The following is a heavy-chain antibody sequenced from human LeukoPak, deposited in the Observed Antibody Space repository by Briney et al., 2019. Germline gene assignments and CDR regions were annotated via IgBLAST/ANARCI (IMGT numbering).Heavy chain of an antibody. D-gene: IGHD3-22*01. CDR2: MNPNSGNT. Sequence: ASVKVSCKASGYTFNSYDINWVRQATGQGLEWMGWMNPNSGNTGYAQRFQGRVTMTRNTSISTAYMELSGLRSEDTAVYYCARVSGRGSSGYYLHFDDWGQGTLVTVSS. J-gene: IGHJ4*02. CDR1: GYTFNSYD. CDR3: ARVSGRGSSGYYLHFDD. V-gene: IGHV1-8*01.